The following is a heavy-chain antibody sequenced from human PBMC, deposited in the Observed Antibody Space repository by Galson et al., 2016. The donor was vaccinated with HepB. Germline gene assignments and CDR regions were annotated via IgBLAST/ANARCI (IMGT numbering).Heavy chain of an antibody. CDR1: GYTFNTYN. CDR3: ARELDHSFYFDY. J-gene: IGHJ4*02. Sequence: SVKVSCKASGYTFNTYNMHWVRQAPGQGLEWMGIIQPSGGNTVYAQKFQDRITMTRETSTSTVYMELISLRSEDPAVYYCARELDHSFYFDYWGQGTLLTVSS. CDR2: IQPSGGNT. V-gene: IGHV1-46*02. D-gene: IGHD1-14*01.